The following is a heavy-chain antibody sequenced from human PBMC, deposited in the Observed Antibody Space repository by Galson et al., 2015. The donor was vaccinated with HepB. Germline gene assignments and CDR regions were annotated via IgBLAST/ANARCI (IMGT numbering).Heavy chain of an antibody. CDR3: ASSVFYDFWSGYYRDV. Sequence: SVKVSCKASGYTFTSYGISWVRQAPGQGLEWMGWISAYNGNTNYAQKLQGRVTMTTDTSTSTAYMELRSLRSDDTAVYYCASSVFYDFWSGYYRDVWGQGTTVTVSS. D-gene: IGHD3-3*01. CDR1: GYTFTSYG. J-gene: IGHJ6*02. V-gene: IGHV1-18*01. CDR2: ISAYNGNT.